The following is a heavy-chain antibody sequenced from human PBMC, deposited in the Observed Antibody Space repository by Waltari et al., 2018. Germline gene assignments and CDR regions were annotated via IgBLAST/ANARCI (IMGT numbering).Heavy chain of an antibody. CDR1: GFSIGSAFF. V-gene: IGHV4-38-2*02. J-gene: IGHJ2*01. Sequence: QVQLHESGPGLGKPSETLSLSCTVSGFSIGSAFFWGWIRQPPGRDLEWIGSIYHRGTTFYNPSRKSRVTISVDTSKNQFSLKLTSVTAADTATYYCARGGFDSKSYFDLWGRGTLVTVSS. CDR2: IYHRGTT. CDR3: ARGGFDSKSYFDL. D-gene: IGHD3-22*01.